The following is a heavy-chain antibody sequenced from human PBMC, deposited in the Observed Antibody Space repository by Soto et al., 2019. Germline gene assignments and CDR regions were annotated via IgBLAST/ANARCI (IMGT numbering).Heavy chain of an antibody. CDR3: ARPRPHDSSGYYRY. CDR2: IIPIFGTA. J-gene: IGHJ4*02. CDR1: GYTFTRSG. D-gene: IGHD3-22*01. Sequence: SVKVSCKASGYTFTRSGISWVRQAPGQGLEWMGGIIPIFGTANYAQKFQGRVTITADESTSTAYMELSSLRSEDTAVYYCARPRPHDSSGYYRYWGQGTLVTVSS. V-gene: IGHV1-69*13.